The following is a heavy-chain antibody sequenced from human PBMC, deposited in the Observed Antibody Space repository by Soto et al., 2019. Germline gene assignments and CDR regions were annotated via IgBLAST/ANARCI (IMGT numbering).Heavy chain of an antibody. J-gene: IGHJ5*02. CDR1: GFTFSSYS. CDR3: ARDSFGYDYDFWSGSPKSSWFDP. Sequence: LRLSCAASGFTFSSYSMNWVRQAPGKGLEWVSSISSSSSYIYYADSVKGRFTISRDNAKNSLYLQMNSLRAEDTAVYYCARDSFGYDYDFWSGSPKSSWFDPWGQGT. CDR2: ISSSSSYI. D-gene: IGHD3-3*01. V-gene: IGHV3-21*01.